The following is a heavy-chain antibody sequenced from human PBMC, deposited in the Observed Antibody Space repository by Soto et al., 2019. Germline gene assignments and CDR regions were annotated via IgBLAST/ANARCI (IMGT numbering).Heavy chain of an antibody. V-gene: IGHV1-3*01. J-gene: IGHJ4*02. CDR1: GYTFTSYA. Sequence: ASVKVSCKAFGYTFTSYAIHWVRQAPGQRLEWMGWINAGNGNTKYSQKFQGRVTITRDTSASTAYMELSSLRSEDTAVFYCARAPSWYSFDNWGQGTLVNVSS. D-gene: IGHD6-13*01. CDR2: INAGNGNT. CDR3: ARAPSWYSFDN.